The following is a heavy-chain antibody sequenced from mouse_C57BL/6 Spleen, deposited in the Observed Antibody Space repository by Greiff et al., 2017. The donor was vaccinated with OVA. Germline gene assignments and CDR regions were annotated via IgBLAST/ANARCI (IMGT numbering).Heavy chain of an antibody. CDR1: GFSLTSYG. V-gene: IGHV2-2*01. Sequence: VKVVDSGPGLVQPSQSLSITCTVSGFSLTSYGVHWVRQSPGKGLEWLGVIWSGGSTDYNAAFISRLSISKDNSKSQVFFKMNSLQADDTAIYYCARTDYYGSSRYYFDYWGQGTTLTVSS. J-gene: IGHJ2*01. CDR2: IWSGGST. D-gene: IGHD1-1*01. CDR3: ARTDYYGSSRYYFDY.